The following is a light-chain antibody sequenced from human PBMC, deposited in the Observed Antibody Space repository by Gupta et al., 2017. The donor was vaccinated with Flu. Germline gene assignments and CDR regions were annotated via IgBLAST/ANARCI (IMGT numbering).Light chain of an antibody. J-gene: IGLJ2*01. Sequence: SALTQPASVSGSPGPSLAISCTGTSTDIGSYKYVSWYQQHPGKAPQLLIYDVTNRPAGVATRFSGSKSGDTASLTISGRQEEDEADYYCSSGTSSTNLVFGGGTRLTVL. CDR2: DVT. V-gene: IGLV2-14*01. CDR3: SSGTSSTNLV. CDR1: STDIGSYKY.